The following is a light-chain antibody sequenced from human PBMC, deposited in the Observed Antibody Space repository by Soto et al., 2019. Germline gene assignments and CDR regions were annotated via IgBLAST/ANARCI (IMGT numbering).Light chain of an antibody. Sequence: QSALTQPASVSGSPGQSITISCTGTSSDVGSYNLVSRYQQHPGKAPKLMIYEGSKRPSGVSNRFSGSKSGNTASLTISGLQPEDEADYYCCSYAGSSTHAVFGGGTQLTVL. V-gene: IGLV2-23*01. CDR3: CSYAGSSTHAV. CDR1: SSDVGSYNL. J-gene: IGLJ7*01. CDR2: EGS.